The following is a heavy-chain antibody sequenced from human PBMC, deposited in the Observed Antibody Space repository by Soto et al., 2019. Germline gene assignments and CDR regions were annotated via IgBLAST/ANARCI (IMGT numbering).Heavy chain of an antibody. D-gene: IGHD2-21*02. J-gene: IGHJ6*02. Sequence: QVQLQASGPGLVKPSQTLSLTCTVSGGSISSGGYYWSWIRQHPGKGLEWIGYIYYSGSTYYDPSIKSRVTISVDTSKNQYSLKLSSVTAADTAVYYCARVCGGDCHYGMDVWGQGTTVTVSS. CDR2: IYYSGST. CDR3: ARVCGGDCHYGMDV. CDR1: GGSISSGGYY. V-gene: IGHV4-31*03.